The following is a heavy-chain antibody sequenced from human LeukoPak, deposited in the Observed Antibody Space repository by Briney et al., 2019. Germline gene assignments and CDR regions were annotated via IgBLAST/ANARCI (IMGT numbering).Heavy chain of an antibody. CDR1: GFTFKKYW. J-gene: IGHJ4*02. CDR3: ARETPRRGETRDGYR. CDR2: IKEDGSET. V-gene: IGHV3-7*01. Sequence: PGESLRLSCAASGFTFKKYWMNWVRQVPGKGLECLANIKEDGSETYYADSVKGRFTTSRDNPKNLLFLQINSLRVEDTAVYYCARETPRRGETRDGYRWGQGTLVTVSS. D-gene: IGHD5-24*01.